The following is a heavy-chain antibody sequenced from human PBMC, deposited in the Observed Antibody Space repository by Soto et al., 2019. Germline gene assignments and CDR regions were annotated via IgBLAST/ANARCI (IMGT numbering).Heavy chain of an antibody. Sequence: PGGSLRLSCAASGFPFSTYGMQWVRQAPGKGLEWVALIWSDGRNKNYAETVEGRLTISRDNSKNTLFLHMNSLRAEDTAVYYCAKDRDRYCAGGSCSLGTPDYWGQGTLVTVSS. V-gene: IGHV3-33*03. J-gene: IGHJ4*02. CDR2: IWSDGRNK. CDR1: GFPFSTYG. D-gene: IGHD2-15*01. CDR3: AKDRDRYCAGGSCSLGTPDY.